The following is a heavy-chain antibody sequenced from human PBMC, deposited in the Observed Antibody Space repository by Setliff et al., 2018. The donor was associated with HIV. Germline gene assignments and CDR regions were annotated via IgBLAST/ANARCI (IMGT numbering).Heavy chain of an antibody. V-gene: IGHV2-26*01. CDR3: ARVVRGGVSSTWYSFDYSYYYMDV. D-gene: IGHD1-26*01. Sequence: ETLSLTCSVSGFSLSDDEMGVSWIRQPPGKALEWLAHIFSDDEKSYITSLKSRLTISKDTSTSQVVLIMTKMDPADTGTYYCARVVRGGVSSTWYSFDYSYYYMDVLGKGTTVTVS. CDR2: IFSDDEK. CDR1: GFSLSDDEMG. J-gene: IGHJ6*03.